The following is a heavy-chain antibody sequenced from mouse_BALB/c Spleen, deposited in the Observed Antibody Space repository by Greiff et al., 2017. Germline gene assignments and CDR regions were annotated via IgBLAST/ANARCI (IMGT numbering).Heavy chain of an antibody. D-gene: IGHD2-1*01. V-gene: IGHV5-4*02. J-gene: IGHJ4*01. Sequence: EVHLVESGGGLVKPGGSLKLSCAASGFTFSDYYMYWVRQTPEKRLEWVATISDGGSYTYYPDSVKGRFTISRDNAKNNLYLQMSSLKSEDTAMYYCARDGNYLYAMDDWGQGTSVTVSS. CDR3: ARDGNYLYAMDD. CDR1: GFTFSDYY. CDR2: ISDGGSYT.